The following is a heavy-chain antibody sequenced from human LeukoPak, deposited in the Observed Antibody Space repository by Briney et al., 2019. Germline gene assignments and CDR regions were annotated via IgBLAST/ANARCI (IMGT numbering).Heavy chain of an antibody. Sequence: SETLSLTCTVSGGSISSYYWSWIRQPPGKGLEWIGYIYYSGSTNYNPSLKSRVTISVDTSKNQFSLKLSSVTAADTAVYYCARSSGSYWGSGAFDIWGQGTMVTVSS. V-gene: IGHV4-59*12. CDR1: GGSISSYY. D-gene: IGHD1-26*01. CDR2: IYYSGST. J-gene: IGHJ3*02. CDR3: ARSSGSYWGSGAFDI.